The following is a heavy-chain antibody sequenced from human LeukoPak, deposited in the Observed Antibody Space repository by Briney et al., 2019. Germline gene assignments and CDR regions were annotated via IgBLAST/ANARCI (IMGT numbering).Heavy chain of an antibody. CDR2: IRYDGSNK. CDR1: GFTFSSYG. V-gene: IGHV3-30*02. J-gene: IGHJ4*02. Sequence: GGSLRLSCAASGFTFSSYGMHWVRQAPGKGLEWVAFIRYDGSNKYYADSVKGRFTISRDNSKNTLYLQMYSLRAEDTAVYYCANAGIAVAGTIVDWGQGTLVTVSS. D-gene: IGHD6-19*01. CDR3: ANAGIAVAGTIVD.